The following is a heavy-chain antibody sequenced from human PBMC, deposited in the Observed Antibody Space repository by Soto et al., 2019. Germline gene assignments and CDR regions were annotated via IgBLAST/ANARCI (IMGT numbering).Heavy chain of an antibody. CDR2: IYYSGST. D-gene: IGHD3-10*01. J-gene: IGHJ5*02. CDR3: ARLSYYYGSGSPDNWFDP. CDR1: GGSISSSSYY. V-gene: IGHV4-39*01. Sequence: PSETLSLTCTVSGGSISSSSYYWGWIRQPPGKGLEWIGSIYYSGSTYYNPSLKSRVTISVDTSKNQFSLKLSSVTAADTAVYYCARLSYYYGSGSPDNWFDPWGQGTRVTVAS.